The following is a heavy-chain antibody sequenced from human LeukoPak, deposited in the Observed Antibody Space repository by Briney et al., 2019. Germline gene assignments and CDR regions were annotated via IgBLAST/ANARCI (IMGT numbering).Heavy chain of an antibody. CDR1: GGSFSGYY. J-gene: IGHJ4*02. D-gene: IGHD4-17*01. Sequence: KSSETLSLTCAVYGGSFSGYYWSWIRQPPGKGLEWIGEINHSGSTNYNPSLKSRVTISVDTSKNQFSLKLSSVTAADTAVYYCASQTSAVTTGGSSFGGLGYWGQGTLVTVSS. CDR3: ASQTSAVTTGGSSFGGLGY. CDR2: INHSGST. V-gene: IGHV4-34*01.